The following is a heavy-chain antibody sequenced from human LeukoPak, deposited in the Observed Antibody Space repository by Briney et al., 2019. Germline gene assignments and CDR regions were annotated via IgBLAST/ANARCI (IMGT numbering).Heavy chain of an antibody. Sequence: PGGSLRLSCAASGFTFNTYHMYWVRQTPGKRLEWVAFIRDDGSGQSYTDSVKGRFTISRDNSKSTLSLQMNSLTTDDTAVYYCALAEYYYDDGGYLPADHWGQGSLVTVSS. CDR2: IRDDGSGQ. CDR1: GFTFNTYH. J-gene: IGHJ1*01. D-gene: IGHD3-22*01. V-gene: IGHV3-30*02. CDR3: ALAEYYYDDGGYLPADH.